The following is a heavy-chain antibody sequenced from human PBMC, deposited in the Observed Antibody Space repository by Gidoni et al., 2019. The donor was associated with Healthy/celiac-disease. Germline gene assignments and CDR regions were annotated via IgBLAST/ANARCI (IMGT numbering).Heavy chain of an antibody. CDR2: ISGSDGST. D-gene: IGHD3-22*01. V-gene: IGHV3-23*01. CDR3: AKDGGVIVVVITNYFDY. Sequence: EVQLLESGGGLVHPGGSLRLTCAASGFTFSSQAMSWFRQAPGKGLEWGSAISGSDGSTYYADSVKSRFTISRDNSKNTLYLQMNSLRAEDTAVYYCAKDGGVIVVVITNYFDYWGQGTLVTVSS. J-gene: IGHJ4*02. CDR1: GFTFSSQA.